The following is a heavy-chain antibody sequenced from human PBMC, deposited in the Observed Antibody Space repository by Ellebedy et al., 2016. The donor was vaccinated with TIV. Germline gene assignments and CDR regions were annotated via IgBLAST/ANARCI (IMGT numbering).Heavy chain of an antibody. J-gene: IGHJ3*02. CDR2: INHSGST. CDR3: ARGGIRSGYSSSWTLGFRPYSAFDI. V-gene: IGHV4-34*01. D-gene: IGHD6-13*01. Sequence: SETLSLTCAVYGGSFSGYYWSWIRQPPGKGLEWIGEINHSGSTNYNPSLKSRVTISVDTSKNQFSLKLSSVTAADTAVYYCARGGIRSGYSSSWTLGFRPYSAFDIWGQGTMVTVSS. CDR1: GGSFSGYY.